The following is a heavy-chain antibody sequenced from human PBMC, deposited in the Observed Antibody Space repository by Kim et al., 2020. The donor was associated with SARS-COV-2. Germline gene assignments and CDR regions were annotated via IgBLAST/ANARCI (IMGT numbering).Heavy chain of an antibody. CDR3: ANHRHYSVWYY. CDR2: VNPGATT. CDR1: GFIVSGNC. J-gene: IGHJ4*02. D-gene: IGHD1-26*01. V-gene: IGHV3-64D*09. Sequence: GGSLRLSCSASGFIVSGNCMHWVRQAPGKGLEYVAMVNPGATTHYADSVRGRFTVSRDTSKNTLSLQMNSLRTEDTAVYYCANHRHYSVWYYWGQGTLV.